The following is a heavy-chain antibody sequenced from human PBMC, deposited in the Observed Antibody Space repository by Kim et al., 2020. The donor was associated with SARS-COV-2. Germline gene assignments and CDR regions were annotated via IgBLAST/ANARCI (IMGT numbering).Heavy chain of an antibody. Sequence: SPSFQGQVTISADKSISTAYLQWSSLKASDTAMYYCARQQESGNWYFDRWGRGTLVTVSS. V-gene: IGHV5-51*01. CDR3: ARQQESGNWYFDR. J-gene: IGHJ2*01. D-gene: IGHD3-3*01.